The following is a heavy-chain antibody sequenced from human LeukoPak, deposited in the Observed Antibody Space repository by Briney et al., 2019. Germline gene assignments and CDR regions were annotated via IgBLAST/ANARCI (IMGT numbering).Heavy chain of an antibody. J-gene: IGHJ6*03. CDR2: IIPIFGTA. Sequence: VASVKVSCKASGGTFSSYAISWVRQAPGQGLEWMGGIIPIFGTANYAQKFQGRVTINADESTSTAYMELSSLRSEDTAVYYCARTAEEVVPAAILGYYYYYMDVWGKGTTVTVSS. D-gene: IGHD2-2*02. CDR1: GGTFSSYA. V-gene: IGHV1-69*13. CDR3: ARTAEEVVPAAILGYYYYYMDV.